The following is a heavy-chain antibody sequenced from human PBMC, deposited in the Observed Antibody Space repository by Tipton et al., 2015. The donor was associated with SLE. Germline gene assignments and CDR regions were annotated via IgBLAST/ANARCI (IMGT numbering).Heavy chain of an antibody. V-gene: IGHV4-30-2*01. D-gene: IGHD2-15*01. J-gene: IGHJ3*02. CDR1: GGSISSGGYS. Sequence: TLPLTCAVSGGSISSGGYSWSWIRQPPGKGLEWIGYIYHSGSTYYNPSLKSRVTISVDRSKNQFSLKLSSVTAADTAVYYCARGPGYCSGGSCYPWAFDIWGQGTMVTVSS. CDR3: ARGPGYCSGGSCYPWAFDI. CDR2: IYHSGST.